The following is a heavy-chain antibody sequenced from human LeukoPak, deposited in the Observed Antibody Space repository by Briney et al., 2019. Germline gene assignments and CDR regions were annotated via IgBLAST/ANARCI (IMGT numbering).Heavy chain of an antibody. V-gene: IGHV3-11*04. CDR3: ARGDYGDYLSAFEI. CDR1: GFIFSNAW. Sequence: GGSLRLSCAASGFIFSNAWMSWVRQAPGQGLEWLSYISSSGTTKYYTGSVKGRFTISRDNAQNSLYLQMNSLRAEDTAVYYCARGDYGDYLSAFEIWGQGTMVTVSS. J-gene: IGHJ3*02. D-gene: IGHD4-17*01. CDR2: ISSSGTTK.